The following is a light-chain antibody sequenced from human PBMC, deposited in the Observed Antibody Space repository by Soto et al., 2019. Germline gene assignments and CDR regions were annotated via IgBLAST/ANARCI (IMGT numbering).Light chain of an antibody. CDR1: NIGSKS. CDR2: DDS. J-gene: IGLJ1*01. Sequence: SYELTQPPSVSVAPGQTARITCGGNNIGSKSVHWYQQKPGQAPVPVVYDDSDRPSGIPERFSGSNSGNTATLTISRVEAGDEADYYCQVWDSSSDHRGVFGTGTKLTVL. V-gene: IGLV3-21*02. CDR3: QVWDSSSDHRGV.